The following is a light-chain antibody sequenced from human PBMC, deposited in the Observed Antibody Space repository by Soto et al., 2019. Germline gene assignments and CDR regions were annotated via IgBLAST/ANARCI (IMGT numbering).Light chain of an antibody. Sequence: QSALTQPPSASGSPGQSVTISCTGTSSDVGAYNYVSWYQQHPGKAPKLLIYEVTKRPSGVPDRFSGSKSGNTASLTVSGLQDDDEAEYYCCSKAGSHYYVFGTGTKLTVL. CDR3: CSKAGSHYYV. CDR1: SSDVGAYNY. J-gene: IGLJ1*01. V-gene: IGLV2-8*01. CDR2: EVT.